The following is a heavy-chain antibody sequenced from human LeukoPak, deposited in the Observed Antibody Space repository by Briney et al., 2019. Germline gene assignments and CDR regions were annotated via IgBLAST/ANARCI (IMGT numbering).Heavy chain of an antibody. Sequence: GGSLRLSCAASGFTFSSYAMSWVRQAPGKGLEWVSAISGSGGSTYYADSVKGRFTISRDNSKNTLYLQMNSLRAEDTAVYYCAKDMDLLGGEWLSGDWFDPWGQGTLVTVSS. V-gene: IGHV3-23*01. J-gene: IGHJ5*02. D-gene: IGHD3-3*01. CDR2: ISGSGGST. CDR3: AKDMDLLGGEWLSGDWFDP. CDR1: GFTFSSYA.